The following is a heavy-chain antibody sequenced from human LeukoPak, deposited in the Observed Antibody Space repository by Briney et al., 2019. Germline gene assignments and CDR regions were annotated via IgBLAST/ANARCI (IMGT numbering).Heavy chain of an antibody. V-gene: IGHV3-30*02. Sequence: GGSLRLSCAASGFTFSSYGMYWVRQAPGKGLEWVAFIRYDGSNKYYADSVKGRFTISRDNSKNTLYLQMNSLRAEDTAVYYCAKDRHRYSYGYTGFDYWGQGTLVTVSS. J-gene: IGHJ4*02. D-gene: IGHD5-18*01. CDR2: IRYDGSNK. CDR1: GFTFSSYG. CDR3: AKDRHRYSYGYTGFDY.